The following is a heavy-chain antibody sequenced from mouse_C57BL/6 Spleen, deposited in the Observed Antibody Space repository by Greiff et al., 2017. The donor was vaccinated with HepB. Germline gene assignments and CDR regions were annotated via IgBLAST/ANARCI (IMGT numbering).Heavy chain of an antibody. CDR1: GFTFSSYA. CDR3: ARAYYGSRGCFDY. CDR2: ISDGGSYT. D-gene: IGHD1-1*01. J-gene: IGHJ2*01. Sequence: EVMLVESGGGLVKPGGSLKLSCAASGFTFSSYAMSWVRQTPEKRLEWVATISDGGSYTYYPDNVKGRFTISRDNAKNNLYLQMSHLKSEDTAMYYCARAYYGSRGCFDYWGQGTTLTVSS. V-gene: IGHV5-4*03.